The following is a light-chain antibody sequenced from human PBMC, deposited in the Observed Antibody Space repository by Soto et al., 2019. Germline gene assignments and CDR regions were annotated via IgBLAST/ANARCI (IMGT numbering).Light chain of an antibody. CDR2: GAS. V-gene: IGKV3-15*01. CDR1: ESVLSN. J-gene: IGKJ4*01. CDR3: QQYSTWPPLT. Sequence: EIVMTQSPATLSVSPGERATLSCRASESVLSNLAWYQQKPGQAPRLLIHGASTRATDIPARFSGSGSGTEFTLTISGLQSEDFAVYYCQQYSTWPPLTFGGGTTVEI.